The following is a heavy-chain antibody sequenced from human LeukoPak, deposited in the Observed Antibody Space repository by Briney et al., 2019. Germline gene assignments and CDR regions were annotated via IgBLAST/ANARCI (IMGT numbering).Heavy chain of an antibody. CDR2: INPNSGGT. Sequence: ASVKVSCKASGYTFTGYYMHWVRPAPGQGLEWMGWINPNSGGTNYAQKFPGWVTMTRDTSISTAYMELSRLRSDDTAVYFCASPSSSSWYELKYWGQGTLVTVSS. J-gene: IGHJ4*02. CDR1: GYTFTGYY. D-gene: IGHD6-13*01. CDR3: ASPSSSSWYELKY. V-gene: IGHV1-2*04.